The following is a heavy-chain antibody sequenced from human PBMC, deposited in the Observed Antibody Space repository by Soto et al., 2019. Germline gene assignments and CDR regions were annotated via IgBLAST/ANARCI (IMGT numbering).Heavy chain of an antibody. CDR1: GFTFTSSA. V-gene: IGHV1-58*01. Sequence: QMQLVQSGPEVKKPGTSVKVSCKASGFTFTSSAVQWVRQARGQRLEWIGWIVVGSGNTNYAQKFQERVTITRDMSTSTADMELSSLRSEDTAVYYCAADYGGNSFFAYWGQGTLVTVSS. CDR2: IVVGSGNT. J-gene: IGHJ4*02. CDR3: AADYGGNSFFAY. D-gene: IGHD4-17*01.